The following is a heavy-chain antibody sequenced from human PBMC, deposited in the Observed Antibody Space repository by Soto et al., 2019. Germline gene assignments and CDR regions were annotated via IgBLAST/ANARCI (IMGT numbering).Heavy chain of an antibody. D-gene: IGHD3-9*01. CDR3: AGGLALYDILTGYVTRTGGFYI. CDR2: IYYSGST. Sequence: SETLSLTCTVYGGSISSYYWSWIRQPPGKGLEWIGYIYYSGSTNYNPSLKSRVTISVDTSKNQFSLKLSSVTAADTAVYYCAGGLALYDILTGYVTRTGGFYIWGQGTMVTV. J-gene: IGHJ3*02. CDR1: GGSISSYY. V-gene: IGHV4-59*01.